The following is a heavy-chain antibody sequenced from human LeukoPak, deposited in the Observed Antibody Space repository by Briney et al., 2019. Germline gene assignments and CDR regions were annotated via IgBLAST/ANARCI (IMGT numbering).Heavy chain of an antibody. Sequence: PVRVSCKAFRYTYTAYFMHWVRQAPGHQGEWMGGIIPIFGTANYAQKFQGRVTITADESTSTAYMELSSLRSEDTAVYYCARDHGYYGSGVLDYWGQGTLVTVSS. D-gene: IGHD3-10*01. J-gene: IGHJ4*02. CDR1: RYTYTAYF. CDR3: ARDHGYYGSGVLDY. V-gene: IGHV1-69*13. CDR2: IIPIFGTA.